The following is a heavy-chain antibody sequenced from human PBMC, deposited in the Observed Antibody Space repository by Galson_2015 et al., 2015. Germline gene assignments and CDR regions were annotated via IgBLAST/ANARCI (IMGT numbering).Heavy chain of an antibody. Sequence: QSGAEVKKPGESLKISCKGSGYSFTSYWIGWVRQMPGKGLEWMGIIYPGDSDTRYSPSFQGQVTISADKSISTAYLQWSSLKASDTAMYYCARDSRARQGYYYDWSYYYYGMDVWGQGTTVTVSS. D-gene: IGHD3-22*01. CDR3: ARDSRARQGYYYDWSYYYYGMDV. CDR2: IYPGDSDT. J-gene: IGHJ6*02. V-gene: IGHV5-51*03. CDR1: GYSFTSYW.